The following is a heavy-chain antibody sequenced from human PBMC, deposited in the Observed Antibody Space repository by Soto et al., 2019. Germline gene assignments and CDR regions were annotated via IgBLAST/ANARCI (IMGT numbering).Heavy chain of an antibody. J-gene: IGHJ4*02. CDR2: INPNSGGT. Sequence: ASVKVSCKASGYTFTGYYMHWVRQAPGQGLEWMGWINPNSGGTNYAQKFQGRVTMTRDTSISTAYMELSRLRSDDTAVYYCARALVIAAAVTFDYWGQGTLVTVSS. CDR3: ARALVIAAAVTFDY. CDR1: GYTFTGYY. V-gene: IGHV1-2*02. D-gene: IGHD6-13*01.